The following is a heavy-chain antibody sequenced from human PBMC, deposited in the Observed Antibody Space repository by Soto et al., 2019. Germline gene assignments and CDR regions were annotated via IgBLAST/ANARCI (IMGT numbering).Heavy chain of an antibody. CDR3: ARGDTAMDKEGAFDI. J-gene: IGHJ3*02. Sequence: PSDTLSLTCTVSGGSISSYYWGWIRQPPGKGLEWIGSIYYSGSTYYNPSLKSRVTISVDTSKNQFSLKLSSVTAADTAVYYCARGDTAMDKEGAFDIWGQGTMVTVSS. D-gene: IGHD5-18*01. CDR2: IYYSGST. CDR1: GGSISSYY. V-gene: IGHV4-39*01.